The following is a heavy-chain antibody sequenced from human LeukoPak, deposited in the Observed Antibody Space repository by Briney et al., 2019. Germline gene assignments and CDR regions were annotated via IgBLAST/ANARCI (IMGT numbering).Heavy chain of an antibody. CDR3: TRKATTGPTKAAFDV. D-gene: IGHD4-17*01. V-gene: IGHV4-28*01. CDR1: GYSISNDYY. CDR2: IYHSGSG. Sequence: SETLSLTCAVSGYSISNDYYWGWIRQPPGRGLEWIGHIYHSGSGYYNPSLKSRVAMSVDTSKNQFSLKLSSVSAVDTAVYYCTRKATTGPTKAAFDVWGQGTMVTVSS. J-gene: IGHJ3*01.